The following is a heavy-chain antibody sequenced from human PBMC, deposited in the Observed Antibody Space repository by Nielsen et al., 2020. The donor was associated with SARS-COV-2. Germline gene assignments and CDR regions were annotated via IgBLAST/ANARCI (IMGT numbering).Heavy chain of an antibody. CDR2: IPHGGTT. Sequence: SETLSLTCAVYGGSFSAYCWTWVRQPPGQGLEWIGEIPHGGTTNYNPSLKSRVTMSVDTSKNQFSLKLSSVTAADTAIYYCVRAPDYDVLTGYYPDGFGVWGRGTMVTVSS. J-gene: IGHJ3*01. V-gene: IGHV4-34*01. D-gene: IGHD3-9*01. CDR3: VRAPDYDVLTGYYPDGFGV. CDR1: GGSFSAYC.